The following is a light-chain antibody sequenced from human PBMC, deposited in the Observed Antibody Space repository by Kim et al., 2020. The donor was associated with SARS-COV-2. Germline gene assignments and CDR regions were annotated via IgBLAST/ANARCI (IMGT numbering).Light chain of an antibody. CDR2: GAS. Sequence: VSPGDAATRCCTASQSVNSNLAWYQQKRGPSPTLLIYGASTRATCVPARFSGRGFGTEFTFTISSLQSEDFGVYYCQQYDNWPPYTFGQGTKLEI. J-gene: IGKJ2*01. V-gene: IGKV3-15*01. CDR1: QSVNSN. CDR3: QQYDNWPPYT.